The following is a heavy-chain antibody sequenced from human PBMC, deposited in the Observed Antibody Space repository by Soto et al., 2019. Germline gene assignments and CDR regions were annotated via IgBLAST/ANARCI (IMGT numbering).Heavy chain of an antibody. CDR2: IYYSGRT. CDR3: ARAITMIVVPYGMDV. Sequence: QVQLQESGPGLVKPSETLSLTCTVSGGSISSYYWSWIRQPPGKGLEWIGYIYYSGRTNYNPSLKSRVTISVDTSKNQFSLKLSSVTAADTAVYYCARAITMIVVPYGMDVWGQGTTVTGSS. D-gene: IGHD3-22*01. CDR1: GGSISSYY. V-gene: IGHV4-59*01. J-gene: IGHJ6*02.